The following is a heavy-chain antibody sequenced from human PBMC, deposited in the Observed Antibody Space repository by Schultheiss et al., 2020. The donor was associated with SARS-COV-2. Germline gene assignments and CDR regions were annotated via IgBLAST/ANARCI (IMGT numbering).Heavy chain of an antibody. V-gene: IGHV3-21*01. D-gene: IGHD3-22*01. CDR2: ISSSSSYI. CDR1: GFIFSNYG. CDR3: ARETFYYDSSGPRSFDY. J-gene: IGHJ4*02. Sequence: GGSLRLSCAASGFIFSNYGMNWVRQAPGKGLEWVSSISSSSSYIYYADSVKGRFTISRDNSKNTLYLQMSSLRAEDTAVYYCARETFYYDSSGPRSFDYWGQGTLVTVSS.